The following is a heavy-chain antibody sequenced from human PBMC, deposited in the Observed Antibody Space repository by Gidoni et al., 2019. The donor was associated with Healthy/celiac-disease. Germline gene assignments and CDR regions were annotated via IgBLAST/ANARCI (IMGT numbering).Heavy chain of an antibody. CDR1: GFTFISYA. Sequence: EVPLLESGGGLVQPGGSLSLSCSASGFTFISYAMSWVRQAPGNGLEWVSAIRGSGGSTYYAESVKGRFTISRDNSKNTLYLQMNSMRAEDTGVYYCAKFILELRLYYYGMDVWGQGTTVTVSS. CDR2: IRGSGGST. D-gene: IGHD1-7*01. CDR3: AKFILELRLYYYGMDV. V-gene: IGHV3-23*01. J-gene: IGHJ6*02.